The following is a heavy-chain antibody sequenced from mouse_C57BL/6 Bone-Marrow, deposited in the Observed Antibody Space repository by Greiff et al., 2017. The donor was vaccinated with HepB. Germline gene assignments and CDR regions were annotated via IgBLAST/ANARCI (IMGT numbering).Heavy chain of an antibody. V-gene: IGHV6-3*01. CDR2: IRLKSDNYAT. D-gene: IGHD2-4*01. CDR3: TGDDYDGYYFDY. CDR1: GFTFSNYW. J-gene: IGHJ2*01. Sequence: EVKVVESGGGLVQPGGSMKLSCVASGFTFSNYWMNWVRQSPEKGLEWVAQIRLKSDNYATHYAESVKGRFTISRDDSKSSVYLQMNNLRAEDTGIYYCTGDDYDGYYFDYWGQGTTLTVSS.